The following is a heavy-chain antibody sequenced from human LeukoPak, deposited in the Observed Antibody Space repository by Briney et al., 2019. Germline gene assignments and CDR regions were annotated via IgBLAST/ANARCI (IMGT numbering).Heavy chain of an antibody. Sequence: GASVKVSCKASGGTFSSYAISWVRQAPGQGLEWMGGIIPIFGTANYAQKFQGRVTITADESTSTAYMELSSLRSEDTAVYYCARGASGSRMEGYFDWLTDYWGQGTLVTVSS. D-gene: IGHD3-9*01. CDR3: ARGASGSRMEGYFDWLTDY. V-gene: IGHV1-69*13. CDR1: GGTFSSYA. J-gene: IGHJ4*02. CDR2: IIPIFGTA.